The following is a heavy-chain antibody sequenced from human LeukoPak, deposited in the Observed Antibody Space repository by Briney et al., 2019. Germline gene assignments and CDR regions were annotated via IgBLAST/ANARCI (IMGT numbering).Heavy chain of an antibody. V-gene: IGHV3-66*01. Sequence: GGSLRLSCTASGFDVSINYMYWIRQSPEKGLEWVSIIHNDGSTYYADSVKGRFTVSRDNSKNTVSLQMDGLRVDDTGIYYCAGGFLQLTSYYFDYWGQGALVTVSS. CDR3: AGGFLQLTSYYFDY. CDR2: IHNDGST. J-gene: IGHJ4*02. CDR1: GFDVSINY. D-gene: IGHD1-1*01.